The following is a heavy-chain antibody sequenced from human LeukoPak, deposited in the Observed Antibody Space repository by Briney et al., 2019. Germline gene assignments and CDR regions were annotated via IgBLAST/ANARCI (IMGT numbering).Heavy chain of an antibody. CDR3: ARRRRYCSSTSCRNYYYYYGMDV. Sequence: PSETLSLTCAVYGGSFSGYYWSWIRQPPGKGLEWIGEINHSGSTNYNPSLKSRVTISVDTSKNQFSLKLSSVTAADTAVYYCARRRRYCSSTSCRNYYYYYGMDVWGQGTTVTVSS. D-gene: IGHD2-2*01. J-gene: IGHJ6*02. V-gene: IGHV4-34*01. CDR1: GGSFSGYY. CDR2: INHSGST.